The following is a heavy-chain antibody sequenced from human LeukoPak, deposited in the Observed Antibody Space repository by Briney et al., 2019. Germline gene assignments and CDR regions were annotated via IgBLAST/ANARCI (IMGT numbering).Heavy chain of an antibody. CDR3: ASNNFWSGRGFDP. CDR2: IYYSGST. Sequence: SETLSLTCTVSGGSISSGDYYWSWIRQPPGEGLEWIGYIYYSGSTNYNPSLKSRVTISVDTSKNQFSLKLTSVTAADTAVYYCASNNFWSGRGFDPWGQGTLVTVSS. D-gene: IGHD3-3*01. CDR1: GGSISSGDYY. J-gene: IGHJ5*02. V-gene: IGHV4-30-4*01.